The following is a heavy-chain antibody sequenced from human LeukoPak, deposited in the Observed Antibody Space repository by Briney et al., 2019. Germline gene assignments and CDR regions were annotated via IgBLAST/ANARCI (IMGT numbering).Heavy chain of an antibody. CDR2: ISGSGGNT. D-gene: IGHD6-6*01. J-gene: IGHJ6*02. V-gene: IGHV3-23*01. CDR3: AKDSSSSNYYYGLDV. Sequence: GGSLRLSCAASGFTFSNYVMSWVRQAPGKGLEWVSSISGSGGNTNYAGSVKGRFTISRDNSKNTLYLQMNSLRAEDTALYFCAKDSSSSNYYYGLDVWGQGTTVTVSS. CDR1: GFTFSNYV.